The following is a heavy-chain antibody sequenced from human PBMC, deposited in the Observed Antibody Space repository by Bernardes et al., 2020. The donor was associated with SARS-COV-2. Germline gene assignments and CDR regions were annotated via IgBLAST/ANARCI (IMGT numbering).Heavy chain of an antibody. J-gene: IGHJ4*02. D-gene: IGHD1-26*01. CDR2: VNPVGGGT. CDR3: AKNTGSYGALDF. Sequence: ASVEVCCKASGYTFSNFYMHWVRQAPGQGLEWMGFVNPVGGGTSYAPKFQGRITLTRDTSSSTVYMELSSLRSEDTALYYCAKNTGSYGALDFWGQGTLVTVSS. V-gene: IGHV1-46*01. CDR1: GYTFSNFY.